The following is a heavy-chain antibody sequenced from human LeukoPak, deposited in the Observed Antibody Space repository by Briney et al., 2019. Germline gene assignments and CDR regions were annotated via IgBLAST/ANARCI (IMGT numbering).Heavy chain of an antibody. D-gene: IGHD5-12*01. CDR1: GGSISSSSYY. CDR3: ARGGVVATTPRWYYFDY. V-gene: IGHV4-39*07. Sequence: SETLSLTCTVSGGSISSSSYYWGWIRQPPGKGLEWIGSIYYSGSTYYNPSLKSRVTISVDTSKNQFSLKLSSVTAADTAVYYCARGGVVATTPRWYYFDYWGQGTLVTVSS. CDR2: IYYSGST. J-gene: IGHJ4*02.